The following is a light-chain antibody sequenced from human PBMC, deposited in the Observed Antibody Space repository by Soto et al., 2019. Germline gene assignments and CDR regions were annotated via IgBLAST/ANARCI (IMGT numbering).Light chain of an antibody. J-gene: IGKJ2*01. CDR1: QSVSSSY. V-gene: IGKV3-20*01. CDR3: KGYGSSYT. Sequence: EIVLTQSPGTLSLSPGERATLSCRASQSVSSSYLAWYQQKPGQAPRLLIYGASSRGTGIPDRFSGSGSGPAVTLSISRLEHDDFALYYCKGYGSSYTFGQGTKVEIK. CDR2: GAS.